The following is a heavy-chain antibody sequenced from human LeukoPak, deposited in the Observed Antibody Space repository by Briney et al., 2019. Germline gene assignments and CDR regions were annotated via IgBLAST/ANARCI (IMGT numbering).Heavy chain of an antibody. CDR1: GFTFSNYA. V-gene: IGHV3-23*01. Sequence: QTGGSLRLSCAASGFTFSNYAMSWVRQAPGKGLEWVSSISDSGGSTYYADSVKGRFTISRGNSKNTLHMQMNSLRAEDTAVYYCAKGGGEVFDYWGQGTLVTVSS. CDR2: ISDSGGST. J-gene: IGHJ4*02. CDR3: AKGGGEVFDY. D-gene: IGHD3-16*01.